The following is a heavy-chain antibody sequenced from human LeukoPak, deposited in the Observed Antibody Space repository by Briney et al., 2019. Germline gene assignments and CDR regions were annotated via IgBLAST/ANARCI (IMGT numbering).Heavy chain of an antibody. CDR1: GFTFSNYA. D-gene: IGHD3-10*01. CDR2: IHGSDDYT. J-gene: IGHJ4*02. CDR3: AKGYGSGTYYDDY. Sequence: GGSLRLSCAASGFTFSNYAMNWVRQAPGKGLEWVSAIHGSDDYTYYADFVKGRFTISRDNSKNTLYLQMNSLRAEDTAVYYCAKGYGSGTYYDDYWGQGTLVTVSS. V-gene: IGHV3-23*01.